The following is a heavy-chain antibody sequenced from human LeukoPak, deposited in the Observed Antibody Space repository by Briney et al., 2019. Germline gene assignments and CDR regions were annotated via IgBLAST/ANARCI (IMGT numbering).Heavy chain of an antibody. CDR3: ARDPTTVTTIFDS. D-gene: IGHD4-17*01. Sequence: PSETLSLTCTVSGGSISSYYWSWIRQPPGKGLEWIGYIYYSGSTNYNPSLKSRVSVSGDTSKNQVSLKLRSVTAADTAVYYCARDPTTVTTIFDSWGQGTLVTVSS. CDR2: IYYSGST. V-gene: IGHV4-59*12. CDR1: GGSISSYY. J-gene: IGHJ4*02.